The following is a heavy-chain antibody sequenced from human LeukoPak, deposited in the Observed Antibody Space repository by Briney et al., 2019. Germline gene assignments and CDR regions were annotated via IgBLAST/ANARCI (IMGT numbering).Heavy chain of an antibody. CDR3: VRYFDF. Sequence: PGGSLRLSCAASGFTFSSYGMHWVRQAPGKGLEWVAFIRYDGSNKYYADSVEGRFTISRDNAKNSLYLQINSLRAEDTAVYYCVRYFDFWGQGTLVTVSS. V-gene: IGHV3-30*02. J-gene: IGHJ4*02. CDR1: GFTFSSYG. CDR2: IRYDGSNK.